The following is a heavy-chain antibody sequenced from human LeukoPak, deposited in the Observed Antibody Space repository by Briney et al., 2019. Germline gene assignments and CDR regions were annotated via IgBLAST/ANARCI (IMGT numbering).Heavy chain of an antibody. J-gene: IGHJ4*02. D-gene: IGHD3-10*01. CDR3: AKDLRTYGSGIYRLPTVIFNY. CDR2: IIATGDST. Sequence: GGSLRLSCAASGFSFSTYAMSWVRQAPGKGLEWVSGIIATGDSTYYADSVKGRFTISRDNSKNTLYLQMNSLRAEDTAIYYCAKDLRTYGSGIYRLPTVIFNYWGQGTLVTVSS. V-gene: IGHV3-23*01. CDR1: GFSFSTYA.